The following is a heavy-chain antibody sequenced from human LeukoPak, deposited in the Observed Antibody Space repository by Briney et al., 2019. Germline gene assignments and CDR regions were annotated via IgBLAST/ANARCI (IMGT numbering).Heavy chain of an antibody. Sequence: SETLSLTCTVSGDSISSISYYWGWIRQPPGNGLEWVGHIYYRGSTFYNSSLKSRVTISVDTSKNHFSLKLTSVTAADTAVYYCARHSGGVRGNYFDYWGQGTLVTVSS. CDR3: ARHSGGVRGNYFDY. D-gene: IGHD2-8*02. J-gene: IGHJ4*02. V-gene: IGHV4-39*07. CDR1: GDSISSISYY. CDR2: IYYRGST.